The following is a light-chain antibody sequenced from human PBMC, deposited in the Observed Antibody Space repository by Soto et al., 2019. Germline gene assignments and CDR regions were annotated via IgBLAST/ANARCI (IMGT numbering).Light chain of an antibody. J-gene: IGLJ2*01. CDR2: STS. CDR1: TGAVTSAYY. CDR3: LLYYGGAQLV. Sequence: QTVVTQEPSLTVSPGGTVTLTCTSSTGAVTSAYYPNWFQKKPGQAPRPLIYSTSNKHSWTPARFSGSLIGGKAALTLSGAQPEDEAEYYCLLYYGGAQLVFGGGTKLTV. V-gene: IGLV7-43*01.